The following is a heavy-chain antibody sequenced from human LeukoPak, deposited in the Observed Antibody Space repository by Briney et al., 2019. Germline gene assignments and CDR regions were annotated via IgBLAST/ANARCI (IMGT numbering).Heavy chain of an antibody. CDR1: GFSFSNYG. Sequence: GGSLRLSCAASGFSFSNYGMHWVRQAPGKGLEWVAYIRYDGSQKYYGDSVKGRFTISRDNSKNTVYLQMNSLRDEDTAVYYCARGPPYYYYMDVWGKGTTVTVSS. CDR3: ARGPPYYYYMDV. CDR2: IRYDGSQK. V-gene: IGHV3-30*02. J-gene: IGHJ6*03.